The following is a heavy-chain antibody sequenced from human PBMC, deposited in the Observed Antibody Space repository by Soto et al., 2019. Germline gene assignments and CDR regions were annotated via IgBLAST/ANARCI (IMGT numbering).Heavy chain of an antibody. V-gene: IGHV3-23*01. CDR3: ARWSYLDY. J-gene: IGHJ4*02. D-gene: IGHD3-3*01. Sequence: GGSLRLSCAASGFSFSSYAMSWVRQTPGKGLEWVSTISGSDGKTFYADSVKGRFSISRDTSKNTLYLQMNSLRADDTAVYYCARWSYLDYWGQGTRVTVSS. CDR2: ISGSDGKT. CDR1: GFSFSSYA.